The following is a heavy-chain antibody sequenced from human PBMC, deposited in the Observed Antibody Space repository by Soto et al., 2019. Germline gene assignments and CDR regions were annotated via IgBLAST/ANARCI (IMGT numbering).Heavy chain of an antibody. CDR3: ARGSAYSGSYYGTIDY. CDR1: GGSFSGYY. V-gene: IGHV4-34*01. Sequence: PSETLSLTCAVYGGSFSGYYWSWIRQPPGKGLEWIGEINHSGSTNYNPSLKSRVTISVDTSKNQFSLKLSSVTAADTAVYYCARGSAYSGSYYGTIDYWGQGTLVTVSS. J-gene: IGHJ4*02. CDR2: INHSGST. D-gene: IGHD1-26*01.